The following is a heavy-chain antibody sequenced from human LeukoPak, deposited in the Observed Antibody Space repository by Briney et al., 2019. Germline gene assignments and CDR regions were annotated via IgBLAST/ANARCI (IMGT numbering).Heavy chain of an antibody. D-gene: IGHD3-9*01. J-gene: IGHJ5*02. Sequence: ASVKVSCKASGYTFTTYAMHWVRQAPGQRLEWMGWINGDNGNTKYSQKFQGRVTITRDTSAYTGYMELRGLSSAGTAVYFCARAPYDILTGYSLNWFDPWGRGTLVTVSS. CDR2: INGDNGNT. V-gene: IGHV1-3*01. CDR1: GYTFTTYA. CDR3: ARAPYDILTGYSLNWFDP.